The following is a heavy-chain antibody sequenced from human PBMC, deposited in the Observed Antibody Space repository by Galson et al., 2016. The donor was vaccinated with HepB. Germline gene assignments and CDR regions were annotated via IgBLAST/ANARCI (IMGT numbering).Heavy chain of an antibody. CDR3: ARGEGYNLY. J-gene: IGHJ4*02. V-gene: IGHV4-59*08. CDR1: GVSISSYY. CDR2: AFYSGIT. Sequence: SETLSLTCTVSGVSISSYYWSWFRQPPEKGLEWIGYAFYSGITNYNPSLKSRVTISIDTSKNQFSLKLGSVTAADTAVYYCARGEGYNLYWGQGTLVTVSS. D-gene: IGHD5-24*01.